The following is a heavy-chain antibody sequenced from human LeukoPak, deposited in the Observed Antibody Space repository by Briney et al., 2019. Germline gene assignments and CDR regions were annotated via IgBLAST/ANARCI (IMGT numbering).Heavy chain of an antibody. CDR2: IYRDGST. D-gene: IGHD4/OR15-4a*01. CDR3: ARFVLGINYGEVSFDI. CDR1: RFTVSGNY. Sequence: GGPLRLSCAASRFTVSGNYMNWVRQAPGKALEWVAVIYRDGSTHYADSVKGRFFISRDNSKNSLFLQMNSLGAGDTAVYYCARFVLGINYGEVSFDIWGQGTMVTVSS. J-gene: IGHJ3*02. V-gene: IGHV3-66*01.